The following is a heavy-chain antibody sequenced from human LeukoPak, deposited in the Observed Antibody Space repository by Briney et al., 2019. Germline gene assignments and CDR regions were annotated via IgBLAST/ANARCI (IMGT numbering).Heavy chain of an antibody. Sequence: SETLSLTCAVYGGSFSGYYWSWIRQPPGKGLEWIGSIYYSGSTYYNPSLESRVTISVDTSKNQFSLKLSSVTAADTAVYYCARLGGEGAFDIWGQGTMVTVSS. D-gene: IGHD3-10*01. CDR2: IYYSGST. CDR1: GGSFSGYY. CDR3: ARLGGEGAFDI. V-gene: IGHV4-34*01. J-gene: IGHJ3*02.